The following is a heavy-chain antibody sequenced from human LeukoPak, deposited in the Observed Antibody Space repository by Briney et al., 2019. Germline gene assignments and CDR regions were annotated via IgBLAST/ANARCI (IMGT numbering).Heavy chain of an antibody. CDR1: GGSFSAYY. CDR2: ISHTGDT. CDR3: ARLGATKSHHYYYNLDV. J-gene: IGHJ6*02. V-gene: IGHV4-34*01. D-gene: IGHD1-26*01. Sequence: KPSETLSLTCAVNGGSFSAYYWTWIRQPPGKGLEWIGEISHTGDTNYNPSLKGRVTISLDTSKNQFSLMLSSVTAADTAVYFCARLGATKSHHYYYNLDVWGQGTTVAVPS.